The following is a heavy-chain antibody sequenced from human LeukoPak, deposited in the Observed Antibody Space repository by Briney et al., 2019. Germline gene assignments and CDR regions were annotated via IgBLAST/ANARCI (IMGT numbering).Heavy chain of an antibody. Sequence: PGGSLRLSCAASGFTFSSYSMNWVRQAPGKGLEWVSSISSSSSYIYYADSVKGRFTISRDNAKNSLYLQMNSLRAEDTAVYYRASADVRFLEWLPSDYWGQGTLVTVSS. D-gene: IGHD3-3*01. CDR1: GFTFSSYS. J-gene: IGHJ4*02. V-gene: IGHV3-21*01. CDR2: ISSSSSYI. CDR3: ASADVRFLEWLPSDY.